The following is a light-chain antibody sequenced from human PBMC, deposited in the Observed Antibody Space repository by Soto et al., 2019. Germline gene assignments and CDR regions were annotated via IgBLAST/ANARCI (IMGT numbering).Light chain of an antibody. V-gene: IGKV3-15*01. CDR1: QSVSSN. Sequence: EIVMTQSPATLSVSPGERATLSCRASQSVSSNLAWYQQKPGQAPSLLIYGAFTRATGIPARFSGTGSGTEFTLTISSLQSEDFALYYCQKYNDWPLTLGEGTKVDI. CDR3: QKYNDWPLT. CDR2: GAF. J-gene: IGKJ1*01.